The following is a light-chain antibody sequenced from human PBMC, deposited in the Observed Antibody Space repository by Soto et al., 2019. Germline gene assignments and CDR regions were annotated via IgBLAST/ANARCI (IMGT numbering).Light chain of an antibody. CDR1: QSISFY. CDR2: AAS. J-gene: IGKJ1*01. Sequence: DIQMTQSPSSLATSVGNSVTLTSRASQSISFYLNWYQQKPGKAPKLLMYAASTLQSGVPSRFSGSGSGTDFTLTITSLQPEDFATYYCLQHKSYPRTFGQGTKVDI. V-gene: IGKV1-39*01. CDR3: LQHKSYPRT.